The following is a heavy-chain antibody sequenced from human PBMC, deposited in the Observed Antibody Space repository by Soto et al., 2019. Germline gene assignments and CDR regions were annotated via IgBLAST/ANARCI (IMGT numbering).Heavy chain of an antibody. CDR2: ISSSSSYT. CDR3: AREFRGSSSWYNHGASYYYGMDV. V-gene: IGHV3-11*06. Sequence: QVQLVESGGGLVKPGGSLRLSCAASGFTFSDYYMSWIRQAPGKGLEWVSYISSSSSYTYYADSVKGRFTISRDNAKNSLCLQMNSLRAEDTAVYYGAREFRGSSSWYNHGASYYYGMDVWGQGTTVTVSS. J-gene: IGHJ6*02. CDR1: GFTFSDYY. D-gene: IGHD6-13*01.